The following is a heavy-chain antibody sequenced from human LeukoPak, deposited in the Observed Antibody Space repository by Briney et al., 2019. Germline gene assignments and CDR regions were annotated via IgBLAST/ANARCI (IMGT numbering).Heavy chain of an antibody. CDR3: ARRGILDSFRYYYYMDV. V-gene: IGHV4-38-2*02. CDR2: IYHSGST. J-gene: IGHJ6*03. CDR1: GYSISSGYY. Sequence: SETLSLTCTVSGYSISSGYYWGWIRQPPGKGLEWIGIIYHSGSTYYNPSLKSRVTISVDTSKNQFSLKLSSVTAADTAVYYCARRGILDSFRYYYYMDVWGKGTTVTVSS. D-gene: IGHD3-10*01.